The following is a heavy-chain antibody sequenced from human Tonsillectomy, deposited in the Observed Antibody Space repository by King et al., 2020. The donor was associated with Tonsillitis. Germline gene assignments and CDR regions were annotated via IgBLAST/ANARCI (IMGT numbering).Heavy chain of an antibody. CDR2: VHYSGST. CDR1: GGSISSSDYY. V-gene: IGHV4-39*01. CDR3: AITPDFWSPWGWFDP. Sequence: LQLQESGPGLVKPSETLSLTCTVSGGSISSSDYYWGWIRQPPGKGLEWIGTVHYSGSTYSNPSLESRVTISVDTSKNQFSLKLMSVTAADTAVYYCAITPDFWSPWGWFDPWGQGTLAT. J-gene: IGHJ5*02. D-gene: IGHD3-3*01.